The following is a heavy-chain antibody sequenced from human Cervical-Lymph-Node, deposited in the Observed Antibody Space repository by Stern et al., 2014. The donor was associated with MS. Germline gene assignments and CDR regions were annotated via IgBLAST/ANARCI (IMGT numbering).Heavy chain of an antibody. J-gene: IGHJ4*02. CDR3: ARDRQWEISGPSDY. D-gene: IGHD1-26*01. CDR2: INTAASRT. CDR1: GFTFSTYW. Sequence: EVQLVESGGGLVQRGGSLRLSCAASGFTFSTYWMHCVRQVPGKGLVWVARINTAASRTSYADSVKGRFTISRDNAKNTLYLQMDSLRADDTAVYYCARDRQWEISGPSDYWGPGTLVTVSS. V-gene: IGHV3-74*01.